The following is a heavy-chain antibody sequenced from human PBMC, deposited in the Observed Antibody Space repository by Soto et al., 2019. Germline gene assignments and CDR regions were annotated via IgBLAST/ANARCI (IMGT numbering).Heavy chain of an antibody. J-gene: IGHJ4*02. CDR2: IYSAGRN. Sequence: SETLSLTCTVSGGSISSFYWSWIRQPAGKGLEWIGRIYSAGRNNYNPSLKSRVTMSVDTSKNQFSLRLSSVTAADTAMYYCARGSSRWDYWGQGTLVTVSS. D-gene: IGHD6-13*01. CDR1: GGSISSFY. V-gene: IGHV4-4*07. CDR3: ARGSSRWDY.